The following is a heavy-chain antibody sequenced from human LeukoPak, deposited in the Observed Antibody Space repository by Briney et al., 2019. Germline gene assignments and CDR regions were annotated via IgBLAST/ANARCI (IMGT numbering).Heavy chain of an antibody. D-gene: IGHD3-9*01. Sequence: SETLSLTCTVSGGSISSYYWNWIRQPPGKRLEWIGYIYYSGSTNYNPSLKSRATISVDTSKNQFSLKLSSVTDADTAVYYCARDDRFLIGYYEEGYFDYWGQGTLVTVPS. CDR1: GGSISSYY. CDR2: IYYSGST. V-gene: IGHV4-59*01. CDR3: ARDDRFLIGYYEEGYFDY. J-gene: IGHJ4*02.